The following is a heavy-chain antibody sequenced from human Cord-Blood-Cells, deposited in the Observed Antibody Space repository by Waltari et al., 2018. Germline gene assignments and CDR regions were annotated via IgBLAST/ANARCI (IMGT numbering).Heavy chain of an antibody. CDR2: INHSGST. J-gene: IGHJ4*02. V-gene: IGHV4-34*01. D-gene: IGHD3-22*01. CDR3: ARGRDSSGYYDY. Sequence: QVQLQQWGAGLLKPSETLSLPCAVSGGSFSVYYWSWIRQPPGKGLEWIWEINHSGSTNYNPSLKSRVTISVDTSKNQFSLKLSSVTAADTAVYYCARGRDSSGYYDYWGQGTLVTVSS. CDR1: GGSFSVYY.